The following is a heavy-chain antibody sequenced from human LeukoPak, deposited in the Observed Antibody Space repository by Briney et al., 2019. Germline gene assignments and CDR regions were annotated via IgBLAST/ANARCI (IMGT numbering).Heavy chain of an antibody. Sequence: ASVKVSGKASGYTFTSYDINCVRQATGQGLEWMGWMNPNSGNTGYAQKFQGRVTMTRNTSISTAYMELSGLRSEDTAVYYCARVRAVADPFDYWGQGTLVTVSS. CDR2: MNPNSGNT. J-gene: IGHJ4*02. D-gene: IGHD6-19*01. CDR1: GYTFTSYD. V-gene: IGHV1-8*01. CDR3: ARVRAVADPFDY.